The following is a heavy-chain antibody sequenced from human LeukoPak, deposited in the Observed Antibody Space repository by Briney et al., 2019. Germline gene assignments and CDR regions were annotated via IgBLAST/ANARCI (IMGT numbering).Heavy chain of an antibody. CDR2: IYTSGST. CDR1: GGSISTYY. V-gene: IGHV4-4*07. D-gene: IGHD1-26*01. J-gene: IGHJ2*01. CDR3: ARTFLGDWYFDL. Sequence: PSETLSLTCTVSGGSISTYYWSWIRQPAGKGLEWIGRIYTSGSTNYNPSLKSRLTMSVDTSKNQFSLKQSSLTAADTAVYYCARTFLGDWYFDLWGRGTLVTVSS.